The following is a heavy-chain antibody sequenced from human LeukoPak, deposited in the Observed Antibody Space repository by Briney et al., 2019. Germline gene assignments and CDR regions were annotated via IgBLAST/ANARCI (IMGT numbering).Heavy chain of an antibody. J-gene: IGHJ3*02. CDR1: GFTFSSYE. Sequence: GGSLRLSCAASGFTFSSYEMNWDRQAPGKGLEWVSYITSSGSAIYDADSVKGRFTVSRDNAKNSVYLQMNSLRADDTAVYYCARGVYSGYDFNAFDIWGQGTMVTVSS. D-gene: IGHD5-12*01. CDR3: ARGVYSGYDFNAFDI. CDR2: ITSSGSAI. V-gene: IGHV3-48*03.